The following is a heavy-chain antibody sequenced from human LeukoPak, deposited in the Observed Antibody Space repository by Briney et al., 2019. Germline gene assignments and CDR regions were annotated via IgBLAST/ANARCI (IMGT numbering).Heavy chain of an antibody. J-gene: IGHJ6*03. CDR2: IYTSGST. CDR3: ARDRMADYYYYYYMDV. CDR1: AGSISSSSYY. Sequence: SETLSLTCTVSAGSISSSSYYWSWIRRPAGKGLEWIGRIYTSGSTNYNPSLKSRVTMSVDTSKNQFSLKLSSVTAADTAVYYCARDRMADYYYYYYMDVWGKGTTVTVSS. V-gene: IGHV4-61*02. D-gene: IGHD5-24*01.